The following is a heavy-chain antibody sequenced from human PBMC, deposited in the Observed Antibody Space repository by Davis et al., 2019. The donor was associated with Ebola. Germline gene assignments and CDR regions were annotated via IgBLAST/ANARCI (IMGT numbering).Heavy chain of an antibody. CDR2: INSDGSST. J-gene: IGHJ6*02. CDR3: AKGGITIYYYGMDV. CDR1: GFTFSTYW. D-gene: IGHD1-14*01. V-gene: IGHV3-74*01. Sequence: GESLKISCAASGFTFSTYWMSWVRQAPGKGLVWVSRINSDGSSTSYADSVKGRFTISRDNAKNTLYLQMNSLRAEDTAVYYCAKGGITIYYYGMDVWGQGTTVTVSS.